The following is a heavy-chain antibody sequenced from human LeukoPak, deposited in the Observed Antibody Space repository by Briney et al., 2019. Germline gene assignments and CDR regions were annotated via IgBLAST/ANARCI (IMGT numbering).Heavy chain of an antibody. CDR3: ARDLRMGSGSPWYYYYGMDV. D-gene: IGHD3-10*01. Sequence: GGSLRLSCAASGFTFSSYWMSWVRQAPGKGLEWVANLKQDGSEKYYVDSVKGRFTISRDNAKNSLYLQMNSLRAEDTAVYYCARDLRMGSGSPWYYYYGMDVWGQGTTVTVSS. CDR2: LKQDGSEK. V-gene: IGHV3-7*01. J-gene: IGHJ6*02. CDR1: GFTFSSYW.